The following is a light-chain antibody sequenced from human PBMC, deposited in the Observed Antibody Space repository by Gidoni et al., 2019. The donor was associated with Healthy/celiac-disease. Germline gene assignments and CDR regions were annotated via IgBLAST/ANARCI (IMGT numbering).Light chain of an antibody. CDR1: QSISIY. J-gene: IGKJ5*01. V-gene: IGKV1-39*01. CDR2: AAS. Sequence: IQLTQSPSSLSASVGDRVTITCRASQSISIYLNWYQQKPGKAPKLLIYAASSLQSGVTSRFSGRGSGTDFTLTISSLQHEDFATYYCKQSYSTPITFGQGTRLEIK. CDR3: KQSYSTPIT.